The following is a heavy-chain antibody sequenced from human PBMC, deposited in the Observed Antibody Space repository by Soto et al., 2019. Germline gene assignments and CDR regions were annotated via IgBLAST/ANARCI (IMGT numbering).Heavy chain of an antibody. D-gene: IGHD1-7*01. CDR2: IIPIFGTA. CDR1: GGTFSSYA. V-gene: IGHV1-69*01. CDR3: ARDRAGTTANWFDP. J-gene: IGHJ5*02. Sequence: QVQLVQSGAEVKKPGSSVKVSCKASGGTFSSYAISWVRQAPGQGLEWMGGIIPIFGTANYAQQFQGRVTITADESTSTAYMERSSLRSEDTDVYYCARDRAGTTANWFDPWGQGTLVTVSS.